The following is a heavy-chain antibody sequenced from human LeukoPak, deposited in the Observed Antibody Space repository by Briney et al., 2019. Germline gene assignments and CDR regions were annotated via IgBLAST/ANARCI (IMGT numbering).Heavy chain of an antibody. J-gene: IGHJ4*02. V-gene: IGHV3-66*04. CDR3: AKRIVPGRSGY. D-gene: IGHD2-8*01. CDR1: GFIVSDND. CDR2: IYADGST. Sequence: GGSLRLSCAASGFIVSDNDIKWVRQAPGKGLEWVSLIYADGSTHYTDSVKGRFSISRDNSQNTVYLQMNSLRGEDTAVYFCAKRIVPGRSGYWGQGTLVTVSS.